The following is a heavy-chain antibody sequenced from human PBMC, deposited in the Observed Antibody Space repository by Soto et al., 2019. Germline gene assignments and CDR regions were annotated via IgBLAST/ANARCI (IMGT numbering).Heavy chain of an antibody. CDR1: GFTFSSYA. J-gene: IGHJ6*02. D-gene: IGHD2-21*02. CDR2: ISGSGGST. CDR3: AKYGGNSDYYYYYGMDV. Sequence: EVQLLESGGGLVQPGGSLRLSCAASGFTFSSYAMSWVRQAPGKGLEWVSAISGSGGSTYYADSVKGRFTISRDNSKNTLYLQMNSLRAEDTAVYYCAKYGGNSDYYYYYGMDVWGQGTTVTVSS. V-gene: IGHV3-23*01.